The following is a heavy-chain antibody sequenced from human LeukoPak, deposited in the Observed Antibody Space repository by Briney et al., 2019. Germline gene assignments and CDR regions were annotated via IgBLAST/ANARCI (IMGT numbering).Heavy chain of an antibody. J-gene: IGHJ5*02. Sequence: ASVKVSCKASGYTFTGYYMHWVRQAPGQGLEWMGWINPNSGGTNYAQKFQGRVTMTRDTSISTAYMELSGLRSDATAVYYCARANMVRGVGLFFDRNWFDPWGQGTLVTVSS. V-gene: IGHV1-2*02. CDR2: INPNSGGT. CDR1: GYTFTGYY. D-gene: IGHD3-10*01. CDR3: ARANMVRGVGLFFDRNWFDP.